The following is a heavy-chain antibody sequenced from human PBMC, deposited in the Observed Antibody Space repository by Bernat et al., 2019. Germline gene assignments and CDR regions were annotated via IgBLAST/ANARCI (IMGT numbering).Heavy chain of an antibody. CDR1: GFTFSSYG. Sequence: VQLVESGGGVVQPGRSLRLSCAASGFTFSSYGMHWVRQAPGKGLEWVAVIWYDGSNKYYADSVKGRFTISRDNSKNTLYLQMNSLRAEDTAVYYCARGGLYYYDSSGPYGYWGQGTLVTVSS. V-gene: IGHV3-33*01. CDR2: IWYDGSNK. J-gene: IGHJ4*02. D-gene: IGHD3-22*01. CDR3: ARGGLYYYDSSGPYGY.